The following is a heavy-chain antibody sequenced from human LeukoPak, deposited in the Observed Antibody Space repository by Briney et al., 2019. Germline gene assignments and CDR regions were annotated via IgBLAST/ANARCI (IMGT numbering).Heavy chain of an antibody. V-gene: IGHV1-18*01. J-gene: IGHJ4*02. CDR1: GYTFTSYA. CDR3: ARAYYDLLTGYFDY. CDR2: ISVYNGNT. D-gene: IGHD3-9*01. Sequence: ASVKVSCKASGYTFTSYAMNWVRQAPGQGLEWMGWISVYNGNTNYAQKFQGRVTMTTDTSTSTVYMELRSLRSDDTAVYYCARAYYDLLTGYFDYWGQGTLVTVSS.